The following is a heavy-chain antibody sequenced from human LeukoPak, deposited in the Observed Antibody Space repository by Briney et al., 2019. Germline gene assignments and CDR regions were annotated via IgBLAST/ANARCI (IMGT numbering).Heavy chain of an antibody. CDR1: GFTVSSNY. Sequence: GGSLRLSCAASGFTVSSNYMSWVRQAPGKGLEWVSVIYSGGSTYYADSVKGRFTISRDISRNTLYLQMNSLRAEDTAVYYCARDRRSAYYDSGGYWYFDLWGRGTLVTVSS. CDR2: IYSGGST. V-gene: IGHV3-66*01. J-gene: IGHJ2*01. D-gene: IGHD3-22*01. CDR3: ARDRRSAYYDSGGYWYFDL.